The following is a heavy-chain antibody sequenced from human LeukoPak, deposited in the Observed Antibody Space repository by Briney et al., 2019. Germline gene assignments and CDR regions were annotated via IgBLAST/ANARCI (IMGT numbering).Heavy chain of an antibody. Sequence: ASVKVSCKASGYTFTGYYMHWVRQAPGQGLEWMGWINPSSGGTNYAQKFQGRVTMTRDTSISTAYMELSRLRSDDTAVYYCARTSVAPREWLSFDYWGQGTLVTVSS. CDR1: GYTFTGYY. CDR2: INPSSGGT. D-gene: IGHD3-3*01. CDR3: ARTSVAPREWLSFDY. V-gene: IGHV1-2*02. J-gene: IGHJ4*02.